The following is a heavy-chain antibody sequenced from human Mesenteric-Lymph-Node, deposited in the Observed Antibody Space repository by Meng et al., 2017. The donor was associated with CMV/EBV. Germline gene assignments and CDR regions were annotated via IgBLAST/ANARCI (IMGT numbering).Heavy chain of an antibody. D-gene: IGHD4-17*01. CDR2: IYYSGST. Sequence: SETLSLTCTVSGGSISSYYWSWIRQPPGKGLEWIGYIYYSGSTNYNPSLKSRVTISVDTSKNQFSLKLSSVTAADTAVYYCARADGDYIDYWGQGTLVTVSS. CDR1: GGSISSYY. J-gene: IGHJ4*02. V-gene: IGHV4-59*12. CDR3: ARADGDYIDY.